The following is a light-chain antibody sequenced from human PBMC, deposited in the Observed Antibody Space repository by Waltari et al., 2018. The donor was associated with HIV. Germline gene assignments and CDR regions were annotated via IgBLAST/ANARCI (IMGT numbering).Light chain of an antibody. V-gene: IGLV2-11*01. CDR2: DVS. CDR3: CSYTGSYTWV. CDR1: SSDVGGYNF. Sequence: QSALTQPRSVSGSPGQSVTISCTGTSSDVGGYNFVSWYQQNPCKSPKLVIYDVSKWPSGVPDRFSGSKSGNTASLTISGLQAEDEADYYCCSYTGSYTWVFGGGTELTVL. J-gene: IGLJ3*02.